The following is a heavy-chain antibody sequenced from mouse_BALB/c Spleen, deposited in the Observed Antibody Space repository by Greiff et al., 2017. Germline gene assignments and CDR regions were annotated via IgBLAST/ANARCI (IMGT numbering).Heavy chain of an antibody. D-gene: IGHD2-14*01. J-gene: IGHJ2*01. CDR2: IYPSDSYT. Sequence: QVQLQQPGAELVRPGASVKLSCKASGYTFTSYWINWVKQRPGQGLEWIGNIYPSDSYTNYNQKFKDKATLTVDKSSSTAYMQLSSPTSEDSAVYYCTRDYRYEDYYFDYWGQGTTLTVSS. CDR3: TRDYRYEDYYFDY. CDR1: GYTFTSYW. V-gene: IGHV1-69*02.